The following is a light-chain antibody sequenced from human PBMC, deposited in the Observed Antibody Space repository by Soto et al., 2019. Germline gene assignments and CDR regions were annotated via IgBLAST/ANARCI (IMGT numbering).Light chain of an antibody. CDR3: QQYNSYSPLMYT. V-gene: IGKV1-5*03. Sequence: DIQMTQSPSTLSASVGDRVTITCRASQRISSWLAWYQQKPGKAPKLLIYKASSLESGVPSRFSGSGSGTEFTLTISSLQPDDFATYYCQQYNSYSPLMYTFGQGTKLEIK. CDR2: KAS. CDR1: QRISSW. J-gene: IGKJ2*01.